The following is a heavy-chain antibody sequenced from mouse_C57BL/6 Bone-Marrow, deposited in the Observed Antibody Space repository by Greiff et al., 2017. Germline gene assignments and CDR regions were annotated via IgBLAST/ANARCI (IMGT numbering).Heavy chain of an antibody. V-gene: IGHV5-6*01. CDR3: ARLGGYYVAWFAY. CDR1: GFTFSSYG. J-gene: IGHJ3*01. Sequence: EVQRVESGGDLVKPGGSLKLSCAASGFTFSSYGMSWVRQTPDKRLEWVATISSGGSYTYYPDSVKGRFTISRDNAKNTLYLQMSSLKSEDTAMYYCARLGGYYVAWFAYWGQGTLVTVSA. D-gene: IGHD2-3*01. CDR2: ISSGGSYT.